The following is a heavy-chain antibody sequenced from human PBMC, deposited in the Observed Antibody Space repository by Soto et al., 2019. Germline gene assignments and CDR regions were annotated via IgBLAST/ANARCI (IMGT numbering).Heavy chain of an antibody. Sequence: EVQLVESGGGLVKPGGSLRLSCAASGFTFSSYSMIWVRQAPGKGLEWVSSISSSSSYIYYADSVKGRFTISRDNAKNSLYLQMNSLRAEDTAVYYCARSGSTVTSDVDYWGQGTLVTVSS. D-gene: IGHD4-17*01. CDR2: ISSSSSYI. J-gene: IGHJ4*02. V-gene: IGHV3-21*01. CDR3: ARSGSTVTSDVDY. CDR1: GFTFSSYS.